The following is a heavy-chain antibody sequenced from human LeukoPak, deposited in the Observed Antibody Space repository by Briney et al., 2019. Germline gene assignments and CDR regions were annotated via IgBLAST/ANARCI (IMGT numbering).Heavy chain of an antibody. CDR1: GGTFSSYA. CDR2: IIPIFGTA. J-gene: IGHJ5*02. Sequence: ASVKVSCKASGGTFSSYAISWVRQAPGQGLEWMGGIIPIFGTANYAQKFRGRVTITADESTSTAYMELSSLRSEDTAVYYCARDYYYDSSGSPAFDPWGQGTLVTVSS. V-gene: IGHV1-69*13. CDR3: ARDYYYDSSGSPAFDP. D-gene: IGHD3-22*01.